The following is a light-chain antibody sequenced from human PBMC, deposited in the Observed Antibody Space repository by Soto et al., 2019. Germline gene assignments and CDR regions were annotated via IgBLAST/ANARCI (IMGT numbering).Light chain of an antibody. V-gene: IGKV3D-20*01. J-gene: IGKJ5*01. Sequence: EIVLSQSPATLSLSPGEGATLSCGASESVYSRYVAWYQQKPGLAPRLLIYDASNRATGIPDRFSGSGSGTDYILTINRLEPEDFAVYYCQQYGNAPITFGQGTRLEIK. CDR3: QQYGNAPIT. CDR2: DAS. CDR1: ESVYSRY.